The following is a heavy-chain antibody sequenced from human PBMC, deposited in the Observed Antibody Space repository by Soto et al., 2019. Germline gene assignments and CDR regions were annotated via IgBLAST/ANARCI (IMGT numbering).Heavy chain of an antibody. CDR3: AKDRSRGYSYGKDFDY. CDR2: ISGSGTST. V-gene: IGHV3-23*01. Sequence: GGSLRLSCAASGFTFSSYSMSWVRQAPGKGLEWVSAISGSGTSTYYADSVKGRFTISRGNSKNTLFLQMNSLRAEDTAVYYCAKDRSRGYSYGKDFDYWGQGTLVTVSS. CDR1: GFTFSSYS. J-gene: IGHJ4*02. D-gene: IGHD5-18*01.